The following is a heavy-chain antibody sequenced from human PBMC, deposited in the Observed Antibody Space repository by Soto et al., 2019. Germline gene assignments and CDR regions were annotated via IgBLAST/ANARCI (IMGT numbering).Heavy chain of an antibody. Sequence: ASVKVSCKASGGTFSSYAISWVRQAPGQGLEWMGGIIPIFGTANYAQKFQGRVTITADESTSTAYMELSSLRSEDTAVYYCARVGDYYDSSGLSGPPSYWGQGTPVTVS. J-gene: IGHJ4*02. CDR1: GGTFSSYA. D-gene: IGHD3-22*01. CDR3: ARVGDYYDSSGLSGPPSY. CDR2: IIPIFGTA. V-gene: IGHV1-69*13.